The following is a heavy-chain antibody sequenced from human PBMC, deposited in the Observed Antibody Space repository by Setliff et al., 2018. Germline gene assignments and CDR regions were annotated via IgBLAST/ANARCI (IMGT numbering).Heavy chain of an antibody. J-gene: IGHJ4*02. Sequence: ASVKVSCKASGYTFTSYDINWVRQATGQGLEWMGWMNPNRGNTGYAQKFQGRVTMTRNTSIRTAYMELSSLRSEDTAVYYCARVYCSGGSCDKPISDYWGQGTLVTVSS. CDR3: ARVYCSGGSCDKPISDY. D-gene: IGHD2-15*01. CDR2: MNPNRGNT. V-gene: IGHV1-8*02. CDR1: GYTFTSYD.